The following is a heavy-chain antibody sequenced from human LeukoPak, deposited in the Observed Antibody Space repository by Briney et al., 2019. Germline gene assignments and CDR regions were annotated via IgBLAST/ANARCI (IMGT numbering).Heavy chain of an antibody. CDR1: GYTFTNYG. CDR2: IIPIFGTT. CDR3: ARGSSGSYWGY. V-gene: IGHV1-69*13. D-gene: IGHD1-26*01. J-gene: IGHJ4*02. Sequence: ASVKVSCKASGYTFTNYGVSWVRQAPGQGLEWMGGIIPIFGTTNYAQKFQGRVTITADESTSTAYMELSSLRSEDTAVYYCARGSSGSYWGYWGQGTLVTVSS.